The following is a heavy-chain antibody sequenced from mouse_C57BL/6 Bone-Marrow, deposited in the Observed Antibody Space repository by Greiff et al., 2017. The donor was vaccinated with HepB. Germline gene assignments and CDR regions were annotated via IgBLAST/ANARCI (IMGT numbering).Heavy chain of an antibody. V-gene: IGHV10-1*01. J-gene: IGHJ2*01. D-gene: IGHD2-4*01. CDR1: GFSFNTYA. CDR3: VRHKGYDYDNFDY. CDR2: IRSKSNNYAT. Sequence: EVKLMESGGGLVQPKGSLKLSCAASGFSFNTYAMNWVRQAPGKGLEWVARIRSKSNNYATYYADSVKDRFTISRDDSESMLYLQMNNLKTEDTAMYYCVRHKGYDYDNFDYWGQGTTLTVSS.